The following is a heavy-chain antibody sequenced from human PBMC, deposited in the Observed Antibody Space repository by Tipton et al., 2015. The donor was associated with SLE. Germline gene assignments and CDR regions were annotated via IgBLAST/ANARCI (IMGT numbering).Heavy chain of an antibody. Sequence: GSLRLSCAASGFTYSSYWMHWVRQAPGKGLVWVSRINSDGSSTSYADSVKGRFTISRDNAKNTLYLQMNSLRAEDTAVYYCAKAHNWNPEDYWGQGTLVTVSS. V-gene: IGHV3-74*01. CDR3: AKAHNWNPEDY. D-gene: IGHD1-20*01. CDR1: GFTYSSYW. J-gene: IGHJ4*02. CDR2: INSDGSST.